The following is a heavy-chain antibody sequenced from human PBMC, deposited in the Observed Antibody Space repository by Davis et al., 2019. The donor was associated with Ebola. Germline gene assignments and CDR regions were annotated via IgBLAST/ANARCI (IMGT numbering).Heavy chain of an antibody. D-gene: IGHD1-14*01. J-gene: IGHJ4*02. CDR1: GFPFSSYT. CDR3: ARTALTSVSDAGLGYNYFDP. V-gene: IGHV3-21*01. Sequence: GESLKISCAASGFPFSSYTMNWVRQAPGKGLEWVSSISSDGSYIFYADSAKGRFSISRDNAKNSLDLQMNSLKAEDTAVYYCARTALTSVSDAGLGYNYFDPWGQGTLVTVSS. CDR2: ISSDGSYI.